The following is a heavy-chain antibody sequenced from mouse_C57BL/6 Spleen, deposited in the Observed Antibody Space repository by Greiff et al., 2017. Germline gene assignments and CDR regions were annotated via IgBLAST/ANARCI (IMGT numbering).Heavy chain of an antibody. CDR2: IYPGSGST. CDR3: ARVGSIYYGNRDY. J-gene: IGHJ2*01. D-gene: IGHD2-1*01. CDR1: GYTFTSYW. Sequence: VQLQQPGAELVKPGASVKMSCKASGYTFTSYWITWVKQRPGQGLEWIGDIYPGSGSTNYNEKFKSKATLTVDTSSSTAYMQLSSLTSEDSAVYYCARVGSIYYGNRDYWGQGTTLTVSS. V-gene: IGHV1-55*01.